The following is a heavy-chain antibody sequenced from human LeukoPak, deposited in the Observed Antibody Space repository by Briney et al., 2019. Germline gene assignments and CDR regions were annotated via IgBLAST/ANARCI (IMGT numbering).Heavy chain of an antibody. CDR3: VKNRDNNNLRGDSCWFDP. J-gene: IGHJ5*02. Sequence: GGSLRLSCAASGFTFSSYAMSWVRQAPGKGLEWVSDISGSGGTTYYADSVKGRFAISRDNSKNTLYLQMSSLRAEDTAVYYCVKNRDNNNLRGDSCWFDPWGQGTLVTVSS. D-gene: IGHD1-14*01. V-gene: IGHV3-23*01. CDR1: GFTFSSYA. CDR2: ISGSGGTT.